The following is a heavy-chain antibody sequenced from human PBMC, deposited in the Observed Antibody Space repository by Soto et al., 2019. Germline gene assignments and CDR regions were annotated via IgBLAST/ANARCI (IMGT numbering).Heavy chain of an antibody. CDR1: GGTFSSYT. CDR2: IIPILGIA. J-gene: IGHJ2*01. Sequence: QVPLVQSGAEVKKPGSSVKVSCKASGGTFSSYTISWVRQAPGQGLEWMGRIIPILGIANYAQKFQGRVTITADKSTSTAYMELSSLRSEDTAVYYCARYLRYCSSTSCPKYWYFDLWGRGTLVTVSS. D-gene: IGHD2-2*01. CDR3: ARYLRYCSSTSCPKYWYFDL. V-gene: IGHV1-69*02.